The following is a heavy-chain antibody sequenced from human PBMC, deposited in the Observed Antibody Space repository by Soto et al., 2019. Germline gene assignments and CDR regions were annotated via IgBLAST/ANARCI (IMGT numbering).Heavy chain of an antibody. V-gene: IGHV1-46*03. Sequence: ASVKVSCKASGYTFTSYYMHWVRQAPGQGLEWMGIINPSGGSTSYAQKFQGRVTMTRDTSTSTVYMELSSLRSEDTAVYYCARGARFLEWLLLPYYYYTDVWGKGTTVTVSS. D-gene: IGHD3-3*01. CDR2: INPSGGST. CDR1: GYTFTSYY. J-gene: IGHJ6*03. CDR3: ARGARFLEWLLLPYYYYTDV.